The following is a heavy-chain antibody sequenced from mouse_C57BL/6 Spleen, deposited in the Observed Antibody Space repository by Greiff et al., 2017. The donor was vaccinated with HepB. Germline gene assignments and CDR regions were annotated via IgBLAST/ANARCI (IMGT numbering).Heavy chain of an antibody. Sequence: EVQLQQSGPGLVKPSQSLSLTCSVTGYSITSGYYWNWIRQFPGNKLEWMGYISYDGSNNYNPSLKNRISITRDTYKNQFFLKLNSVTTEDTATYYCAREGIFDYWGQGTTLTVSS. CDR3: AREGIFDY. CDR1: GYSITSGYY. J-gene: IGHJ2*01. V-gene: IGHV3-6*01. CDR2: ISYDGSN.